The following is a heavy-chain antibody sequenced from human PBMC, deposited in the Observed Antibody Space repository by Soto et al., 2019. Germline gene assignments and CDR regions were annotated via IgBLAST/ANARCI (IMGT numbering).Heavy chain of an antibody. D-gene: IGHD2-15*01. V-gene: IGHV4-31*03. CDR2: VHYSGST. J-gene: IGHJ5*02. CDR3: AREVVTMMYNWFDP. CDR1: GVSISTSDYY. Sequence: QVRLQESGPGLVKPSQTLSLICSVSGVSISTSDYYWSWIRQHPEKGLEWIGYVHYSGSTFYNPSLRSRVTMSVDTSKSQFSLKLNSVTVADTAVYYCAREVVTMMYNWFDPWGQGTLVTVSS.